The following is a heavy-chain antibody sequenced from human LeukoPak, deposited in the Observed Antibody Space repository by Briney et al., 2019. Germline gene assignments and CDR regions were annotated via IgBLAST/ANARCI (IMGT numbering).Heavy chain of an antibody. Sequence: GGSLRLSCAASGFTFSSYAMHWVRQAPGKGLEWVAVISYDGSNKYYADSVKGRFTISRDNSKNTLYLQMNSLRAEDTAVYYCARVSDYGDYVGYFDYWGQGTLVTASS. J-gene: IGHJ4*02. CDR1: GFTFSSYA. D-gene: IGHD4-17*01. CDR3: ARVSDYGDYVGYFDY. CDR2: ISYDGSNK. V-gene: IGHV3-30*04.